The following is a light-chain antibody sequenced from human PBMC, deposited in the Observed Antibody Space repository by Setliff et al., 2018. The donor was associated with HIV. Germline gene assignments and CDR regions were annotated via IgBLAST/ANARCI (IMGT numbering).Light chain of an antibody. CDR3: AAWDDSLSGHVV. CDR1: SSNIGKNY. CDR2: RND. V-gene: IGLV1-47*01. J-gene: IGLJ2*01. Sequence: QSVLTQPPSVSAAPGQRVTISCSGSSSNIGKNYVSWYQQLPGTAPKLLIYRNDQRPSGVPDRFSGSKSGTSASLAISGLRSEDEADYYCAAWDDSLSGHVVFGGGTK.